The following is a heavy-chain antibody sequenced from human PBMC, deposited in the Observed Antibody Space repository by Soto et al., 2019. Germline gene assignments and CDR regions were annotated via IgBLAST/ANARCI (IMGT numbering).Heavy chain of an antibody. CDR2: INPNSGGT. Sequence: ASVKVSCKTSGYTFTSYYMHWVRQAPRQGLEWMGWINPNSGGTNYAQKFQGWVTMTRDTSISTAYMELSRLRSDDTAVYYCGRDLVGGYDAEYYFDYWGQGILVTVSS. CDR1: GYTFTSYY. CDR3: GRDLVGGYDAEYYFDY. V-gene: IGHV1-2*04. D-gene: IGHD5-12*01. J-gene: IGHJ4*02.